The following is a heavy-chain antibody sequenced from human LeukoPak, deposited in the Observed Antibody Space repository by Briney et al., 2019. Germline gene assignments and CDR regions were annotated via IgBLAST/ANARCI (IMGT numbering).Heavy chain of an antibody. D-gene: IGHD1-7*01. CDR2: IKQDGSEK. CDR1: GFTFSSYW. Sequence: PGGSLRLSCAASGFTFSSYWMSWVRQAPGKGLEWVANIKQDGSEKYYVDSVKGRFTISRDNAKNSLYLQMNSLRAEDTAVYYCARGSWHYSVPGYFDYWGQGTLVTVSS. J-gene: IGHJ4*02. V-gene: IGHV3-7*01. CDR3: ARGSWHYSVPGYFDY.